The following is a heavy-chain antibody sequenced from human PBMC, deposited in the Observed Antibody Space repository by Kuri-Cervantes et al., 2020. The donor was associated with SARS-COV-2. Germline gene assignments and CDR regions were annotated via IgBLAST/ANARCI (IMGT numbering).Heavy chain of an antibody. D-gene: IGHD7-27*01. J-gene: IGHJ4*02. CDR1: GGSISSSRYY. CDR2: SYYSGST. CDR3: ARAFNWAMYYFDY. V-gene: IGHV4-39*07. Sequence: SETLSLTCTVSGGSISSSRYYWCWIRQPPGKGLEWIGSSYYSGSTYYNPSLKSRVTISVDTSKNQFSLKLSSVTAADTAVYYCARAFNWAMYYFDYWGQGTLVTVSS.